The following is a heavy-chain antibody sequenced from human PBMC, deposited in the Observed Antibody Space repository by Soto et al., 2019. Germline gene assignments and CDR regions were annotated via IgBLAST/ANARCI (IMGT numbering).Heavy chain of an antibody. Sequence: QVQLVQSGPEVKKPGASVKVSCKASGYTVTSYGLSWVRQAPGQGLEWMGWISAYNGNTNYAQKFQGRVTMTPDTTTSTAYMELRSLRSDDTAVYYCAQDARRVFGNDFDIWGPGTMVTVPS. J-gene: IGHJ3*02. CDR2: ISAYNGNT. D-gene: IGHD3-3*01. CDR1: GYTVTSYG. V-gene: IGHV1-18*04. CDR3: AQDARRVFGNDFDI.